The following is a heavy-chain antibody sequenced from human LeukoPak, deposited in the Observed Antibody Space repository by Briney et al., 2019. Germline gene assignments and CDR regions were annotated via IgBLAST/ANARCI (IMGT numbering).Heavy chain of an antibody. CDR3: AKDEDTYSSGWGPGWFDP. CDR1: GFTFSSYG. D-gene: IGHD6-19*01. V-gene: IGHV3-30*18. J-gene: IGHJ5*02. CDR2: ISYDGSNK. Sequence: PGGSLRLSCAASGFTFSSYGMHWVRQAPGKGLEWVAVISYDGSNKYYADSVKGRFTISRGNSKNTLYLQMNSLRAEDTAVYYCAKDEDTYSSGWGPGWFDPWGQGTLVTVSS.